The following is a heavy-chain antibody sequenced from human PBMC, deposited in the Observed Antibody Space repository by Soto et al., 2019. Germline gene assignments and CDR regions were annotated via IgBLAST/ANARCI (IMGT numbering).Heavy chain of an antibody. Sequence: EVQLVESGGGLVQPGRSLRLSCAASGFTFDDYAMHWVRQPTGKGLEWVSSISWNSGNLGYADSVKGRFTISRDNAKNSLYLQMNSLRGEDTALYYCAKGASTTVFAFNDYWGQGTLVTLSS. CDR3: AKGASTTVFAFNDY. V-gene: IGHV3-9*01. D-gene: IGHD4-17*01. CDR2: ISWNSGNL. CDR1: GFTFDDYA. J-gene: IGHJ4*02.